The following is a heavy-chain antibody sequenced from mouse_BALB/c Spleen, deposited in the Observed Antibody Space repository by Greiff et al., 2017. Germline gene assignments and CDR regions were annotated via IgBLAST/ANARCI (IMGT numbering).Heavy chain of an antibody. D-gene: IGHD2-4*01. V-gene: IGHV5-6-5*01. CDR2: ISSGGST. Sequence: EVKLVESGGGLVKPGGSLKLSCAASGFTFSSYAMSWVRQTPEKRLEWVASISSGGSTYYPDSVKGRFTISRDNARNILYLQMSSLRSEDTAMYYCARGGTMITTSYFDYWGQGTTLTVSS. CDR1: GFTFSSYA. CDR3: ARGGTMITTSYFDY. J-gene: IGHJ2*01.